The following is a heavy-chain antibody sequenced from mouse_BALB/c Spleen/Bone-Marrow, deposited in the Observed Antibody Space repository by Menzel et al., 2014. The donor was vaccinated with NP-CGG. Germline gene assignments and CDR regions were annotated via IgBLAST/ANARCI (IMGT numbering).Heavy chain of an antibody. CDR2: IDPAIFT. J-gene: IGHJ1*01. CDR1: GFNIKDTY. Sequence: VQLQQSSGAELVKPGASVKLSCTASGFNIKDTYLHWVKQRPEQGLDWIGRIDPAIFTKYDPKFQGKATITADTSSNTAYLHLSSLTSEDTAVYYCASYRYGWYFDVWGAGTTVTVSS. CDR3: ASYRYGWYFDV. D-gene: IGHD2-14*01. V-gene: IGHV14-3*02.